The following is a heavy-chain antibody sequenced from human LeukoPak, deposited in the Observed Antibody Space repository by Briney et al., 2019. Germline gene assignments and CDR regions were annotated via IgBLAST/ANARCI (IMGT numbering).Heavy chain of an antibody. CDR1: GFTFSSNS. CDR3: AKGIPGSHPYYYFAMDV. Sequence: GGSLRLSCAASGFTFSSNSMNWVRQAPGKGLEWVSYISSTGGTIYYADSMKGRFTISRDNAKNSLYLQMKGLRVEDTAVYYCAKGIPGSHPYYYFAMDVWGQGTTVAVSS. J-gene: IGHJ6*02. CDR2: ISSTGGTI. V-gene: IGHV3-48*04. D-gene: IGHD3-16*02.